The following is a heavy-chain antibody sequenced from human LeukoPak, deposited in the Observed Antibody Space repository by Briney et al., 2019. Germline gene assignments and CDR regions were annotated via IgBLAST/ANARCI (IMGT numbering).Heavy chain of an antibody. CDR2: INHNGYT. D-gene: IGHD7-27*01. V-gene: IGHV4-34*01. J-gene: IGHJ4*02. CDR1: GGPFSGYY. Sequence: SETLSLTCAVYGGPFSGYYWNWIRQPPGKGLEWIGEINHNGYTNYNPSPESRVTISVDTSKNQLSLKVYSLTAADTAVYFCARAGTGDRSAVFDYWGQEILVTVSS. CDR3: ARAGTGDRSAVFDY.